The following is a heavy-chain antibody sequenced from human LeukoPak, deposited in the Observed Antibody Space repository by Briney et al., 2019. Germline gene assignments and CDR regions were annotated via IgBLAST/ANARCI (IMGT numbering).Heavy chain of an antibody. Sequence: GGSLRLSCAASGFTFSSYGMHWVRQAPGRGLEWVAIIWDDGSNRYYADSVKGRFTISRDNSKNTLYLQMNSLRAEDTAVYYCARHAYYDFWSGYYSPPGYFDYWGQGTLVTVSS. D-gene: IGHD3-3*01. CDR1: GFTFSSYG. CDR3: ARHAYYDFWSGYYSPPGYFDY. J-gene: IGHJ4*02. V-gene: IGHV3-33*01. CDR2: IWDDGSNR.